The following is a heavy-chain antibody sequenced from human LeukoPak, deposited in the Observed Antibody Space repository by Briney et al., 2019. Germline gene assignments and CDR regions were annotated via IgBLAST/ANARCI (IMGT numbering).Heavy chain of an antibody. J-gene: IGHJ3*02. V-gene: IGHV4-61*02. CDR2: IYTSGST. CDR3: ARGEAAAIDAFDI. CDR1: GGSISSGSYY. Sequence: SETLSLTCTVSGGSISSGSYYWSWIRQPAGKGLEWIGRIYTSGSTNYNPSLKSRVTISVDTSKNQFSLKLSSVTAADTAVYYCARGEAAAIDAFDIWGQGTMVTVSS. D-gene: IGHD6-13*01.